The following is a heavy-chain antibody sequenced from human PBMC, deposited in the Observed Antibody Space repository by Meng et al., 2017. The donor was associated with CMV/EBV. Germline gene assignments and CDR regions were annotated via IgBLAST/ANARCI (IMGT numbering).Heavy chain of an antibody. Sequence: SLKLSFAASGFTFSSYAMHLVRQAPGKGLECVAVISYDGSNKYYADSVKGRFTISRDNSKNTLYLQMNSLRAEDTAVYYCARGSTDDNSWYYYWGQGTLVTVSS. CDR1: GFTFSSYA. V-gene: IGHV3-30*04. CDR3: ARGSTDDNSWYYY. J-gene: IGHJ4*02. D-gene: IGHD6-13*01. CDR2: ISYDGSNK.